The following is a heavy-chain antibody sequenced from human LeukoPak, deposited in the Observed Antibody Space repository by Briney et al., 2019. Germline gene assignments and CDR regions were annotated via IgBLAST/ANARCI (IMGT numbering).Heavy chain of an antibody. CDR1: GFTFDDYA. D-gene: IGHD3-16*02. CDR2: ISGSGGST. CDR3: AKTPSLWWFDP. V-gene: IGHV3-23*01. Sequence: GGSLRLSCAASGFTFDDYAMHWLRQAPGTGLEWVSSISGSGGSTYYADSVKGRFTISRDNSNNTLYLQINSLRADDTAVYYCAKTPSLWWFDPWGQGTLVTVSS. J-gene: IGHJ5*02.